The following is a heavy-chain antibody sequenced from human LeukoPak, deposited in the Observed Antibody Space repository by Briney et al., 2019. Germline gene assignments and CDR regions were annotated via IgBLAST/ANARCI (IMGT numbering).Heavy chain of an antibody. CDR3: ARDPRDCSSTSCYAYYYMDV. CDR2: INPNSGGT. CDR1: GYTFTGYY. V-gene: IGHV1-2*02. J-gene: IGHJ6*03. Sequence: ASVKVSCKASGYTFTGYYMHWVRQAPGQGLEWMGWINPNSGGTNYAQKFQGRVTMTRDTSISTAYMELSRLRSDDTAVYYCARDPRDCSSTSCYAYYYMDVWGKGTTVTVSS. D-gene: IGHD2-2*01.